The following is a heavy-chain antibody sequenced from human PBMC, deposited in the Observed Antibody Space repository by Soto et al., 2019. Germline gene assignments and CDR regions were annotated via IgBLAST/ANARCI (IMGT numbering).Heavy chain of an antibody. Sequence: QVQLVQSGAEVKKPGASVKVSCRASGYTFTHYYIHWVRQAPGQGLEWLGIINPTGGSTNYAHEFQGRVTLTMDTSTSTVYMELSGLRSEDTAVFYCARDLAAADHWGLGTLVTVSS. CDR3: ARDLAAADH. J-gene: IGHJ4*02. D-gene: IGHD6-13*01. V-gene: IGHV1-46*01. CDR2: INPTGGST. CDR1: GYTFTHYY.